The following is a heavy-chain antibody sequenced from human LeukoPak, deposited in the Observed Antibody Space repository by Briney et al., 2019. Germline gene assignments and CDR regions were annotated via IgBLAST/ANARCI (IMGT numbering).Heavy chain of an antibody. D-gene: IGHD5-24*01. Sequence: PGGSLRLSCAASGFTFSSYEMNWVRQAPGKGREWVSYISSSGSTIYYADSVKGRFTISRDNAKNSLYLQMNSLRAEDTAVYYCARGMATNLADYWGQGTLVTVSS. J-gene: IGHJ4*02. V-gene: IGHV3-48*03. CDR1: GFTFSSYE. CDR2: ISSSGSTI. CDR3: ARGMATNLADY.